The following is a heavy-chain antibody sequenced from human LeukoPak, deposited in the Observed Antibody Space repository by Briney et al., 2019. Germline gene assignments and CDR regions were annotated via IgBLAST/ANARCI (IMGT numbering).Heavy chain of an antibody. V-gene: IGHV1-24*01. Sequence: ASVKVSCKVSGYTLTELSMHWVRQAPGKGLEWMGGFDPEDGETIYAQKFQGRVTMTEDTSTDTAYMELSSLGSEDTAVYYCATSHSSGWYGWVRYWGQGTLVTVSS. J-gene: IGHJ4*02. CDR2: FDPEDGET. CDR3: ATSHSSGWYGWVRY. D-gene: IGHD6-19*01. CDR1: GYTLTELS.